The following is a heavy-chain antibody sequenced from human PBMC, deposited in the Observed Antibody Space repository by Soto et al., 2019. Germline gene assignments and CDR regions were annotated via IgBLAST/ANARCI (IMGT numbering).Heavy chain of an antibody. CDR1: GGSFSGYY. Sequence: QVQLQQWGAGLLKPSETLSLTCAVYGGSFSGYYWSWIRQPPGKGLEWIGEINHSGSTNYNPSLKSRVTISVDTSKNQFSLKLSSVTAADTAVYYCARGLYFWSGYYYYYYGMDVWGQGTTVAVSS. D-gene: IGHD3-3*01. J-gene: IGHJ6*02. CDR2: INHSGST. V-gene: IGHV4-34*01. CDR3: ARGLYFWSGYYYYYYGMDV.